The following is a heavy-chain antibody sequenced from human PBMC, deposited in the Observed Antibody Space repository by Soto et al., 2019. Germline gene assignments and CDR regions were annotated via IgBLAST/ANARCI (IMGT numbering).Heavy chain of an antibody. V-gene: IGHV4-31*03. J-gene: IGHJ5*02. D-gene: IGHD4-17*01. CDR1: GGSISSYDYY. CDR3: ARPFYARASRDNWFDP. Sequence: SETLSLTCTVSGGSISSYDYYWSWIRQHPAKGLEWIGYMSYSGSTYYNPSLRSRVTISVDTSKNQYSLNLASVTAADTAVYFCARPFYARASRDNWFDPWGQGTLVTVSS. CDR2: MSYSGST.